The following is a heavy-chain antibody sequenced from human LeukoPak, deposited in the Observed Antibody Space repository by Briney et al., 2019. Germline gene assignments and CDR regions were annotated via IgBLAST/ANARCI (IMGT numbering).Heavy chain of an antibody. CDR1: GGTFSSYA. V-gene: IGHV1-69*10. Sequence: SVKVSCKASGGTFSSYAISWVRQAPGQGLEWMGGIIPILGIANYAQKFQGRVTITADKSTSTAYMELSSLRSEDTAVYYCAREVAGSYYFDYWGQGTLVTVSS. D-gene: IGHD6-19*01. CDR2: IIPILGIA. CDR3: AREVAGSYYFDY. J-gene: IGHJ4*02.